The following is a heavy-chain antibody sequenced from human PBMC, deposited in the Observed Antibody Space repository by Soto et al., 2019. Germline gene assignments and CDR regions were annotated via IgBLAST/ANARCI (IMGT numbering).Heavy chain of an antibody. Sequence: SVKVSCKASGGTFSSYTISWVRQAPGQGLEWMGRIIPILGIANYAQKFQGRVTITADKSTSTAYMELSSLRSEDTAVYYCARERGQQLVGGLAFDIWGQGTMVTVSS. D-gene: IGHD6-13*01. J-gene: IGHJ3*02. CDR2: IIPILGIA. CDR1: GGTFSSYT. V-gene: IGHV1-69*04. CDR3: ARERGQQLVGGLAFDI.